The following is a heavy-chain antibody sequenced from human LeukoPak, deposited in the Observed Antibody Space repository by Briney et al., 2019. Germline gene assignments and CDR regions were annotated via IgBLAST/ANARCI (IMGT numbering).Heavy chain of an antibody. J-gene: IGHJ5*02. CDR1: GGTFSNYG. Sequence: ASVKVSCKASGGTFSNYGINWVRQAPGQGPEWMGGIIPIFDTTSYAQKFQGRVTITADKSTSTAYMELSSLRSEDTAVYYCARDRYYYDSSGYPTPNWFDPWGQGTLVTVSS. V-gene: IGHV1-69*06. D-gene: IGHD3-22*01. CDR2: IIPIFDTT. CDR3: ARDRYYYDSSGYPTPNWFDP.